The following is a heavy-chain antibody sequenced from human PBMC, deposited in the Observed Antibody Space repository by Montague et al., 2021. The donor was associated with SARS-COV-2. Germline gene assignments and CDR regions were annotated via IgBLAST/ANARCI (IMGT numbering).Heavy chain of an antibody. J-gene: IGHJ6*03. Sequence: SETLSLTCAVYGGSFSTYSWNWIRQPPGKGLEWIGEIHHGGSTNYNPSLKSRVTISADTSKNQFSLKLTSVAAADTAVYYCARLCDGVVPPPILVVWPYCSYYCMDVWGKGTTVTVSS. CDR1: GGSFSTYS. V-gene: IGHV4-34*01. D-gene: IGHD2-2*01. CDR2: IHHGGST. CDR3: ARLCDGVVPPPILVVWPYCSYYCMDV.